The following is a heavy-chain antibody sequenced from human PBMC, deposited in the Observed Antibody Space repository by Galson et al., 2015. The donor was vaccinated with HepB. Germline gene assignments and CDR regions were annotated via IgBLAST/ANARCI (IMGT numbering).Heavy chain of an antibody. J-gene: IGHJ4*02. CDR3: ARVTGYGAKAFADY. CDR2: IDWDDDK. V-gene: IGHV2-70*13. D-gene: IGHD4-17*01. CDR1: GFSLNTNAMS. Sequence: PALVKPTQTLTLTCTFSGFSLNTNAMSVSWIRQPPGKALEWLALIDWDDDKYYSASQKTRLTISKDTSKKQVVLTMTNVDPVDTGTYYCARVTGYGAKAFADYWGQGTLVTVSS.